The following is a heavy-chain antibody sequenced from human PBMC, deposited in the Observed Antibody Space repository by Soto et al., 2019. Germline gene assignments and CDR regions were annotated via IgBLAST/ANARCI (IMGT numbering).Heavy chain of an antibody. D-gene: IGHD3-10*01. CDR3: VRNWRYYGGDYYYGMDA. Sequence: ITLKESGPPLVKPTQTLTLTCTFSGFSLNTGGVGVGWARQPRGKAMEWLALIYWDDDERYRPSLRSRLNITKDTINNQVVLTMTNMDPEDTATYYCVRNWRYYGGDYYYGMDAWGQGTTVTVSS. CDR2: IYWDDDE. CDR1: GFSLNTGGVG. V-gene: IGHV2-5*02. J-gene: IGHJ6*02.